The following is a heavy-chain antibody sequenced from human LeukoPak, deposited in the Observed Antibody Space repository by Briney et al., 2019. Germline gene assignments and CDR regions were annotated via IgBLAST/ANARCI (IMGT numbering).Heavy chain of an antibody. CDR1: GFTFRSYA. D-gene: IGHD2-15*01. Sequence: GGSLRLSCAASGFTFRSYAMNWVRQAPGEGLEWVSAISGSDGNTYYADSVKGRFTISRDDSKNTLYLQMNSLRAEDTAVYYCARATWDSWGQGALVTVSS. CDR2: ISGSDGNT. V-gene: IGHV3-23*01. CDR3: ARATWDS. J-gene: IGHJ4*02.